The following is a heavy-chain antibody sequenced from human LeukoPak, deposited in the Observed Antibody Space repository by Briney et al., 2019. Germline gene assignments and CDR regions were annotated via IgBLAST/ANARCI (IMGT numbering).Heavy chain of an antibody. CDR3: ARDSGSYGAFDI. Sequence: PGGSLRLSCAASGFTFSSYVMSWVRQAPGKGLEWVSGISGSGGSTYYADSVRGRFTISRDNSKNTLFLQMNSLRVEDTAVYYCARDSGSYGAFDIWGQGTMVTVSS. CDR1: GFTFSSYV. D-gene: IGHD1-26*01. V-gene: IGHV3-23*01. J-gene: IGHJ3*02. CDR2: ISGSGGST.